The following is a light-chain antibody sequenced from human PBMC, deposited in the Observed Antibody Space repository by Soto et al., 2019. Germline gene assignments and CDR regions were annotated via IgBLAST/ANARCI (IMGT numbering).Light chain of an antibody. CDR2: GVS. V-gene: IGKV3-20*01. J-gene: IGKJ4*01. CDR3: QQYGNSPLT. CDR1: QSVRSDY. Sequence: EIVLTQSSATLSLSPGQRATLSCRASQSVRSDYFAWYQQKPGQAPRVIIFGVSTRATGVPDRFSGSGSGTDFTLTISRLEPEDFALYYCQQYGNSPLTFGGGTKVDIK.